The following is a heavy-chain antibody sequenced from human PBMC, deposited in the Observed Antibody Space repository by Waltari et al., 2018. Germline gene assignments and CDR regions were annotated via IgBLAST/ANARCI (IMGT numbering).Heavy chain of an antibody. CDR2: VFYSGRT. D-gene: IGHD2-21*01. J-gene: IGHJ4*02. Sequence: QVHLEESGPRLVKPSGTLSLTCAVSGVSISASNWGTWVRQPPGKGLEYIGEVFYSGRTQYNPSLKNRVTIAVDKSRNNFSLQLTSVTAADTAVYFCANINRAVLGAYNYWGQGILVSVSS. CDR1: GVSISASNW. CDR3: ANINRAVLGAYNY. V-gene: IGHV4-4*02.